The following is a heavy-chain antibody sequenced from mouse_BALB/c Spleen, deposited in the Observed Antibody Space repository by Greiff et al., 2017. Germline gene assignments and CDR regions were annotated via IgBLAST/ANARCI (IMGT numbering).Heavy chain of an antibody. CDR1: GYTFTRYA. V-gene: IGHV5-6-3*01. CDR3: ARVLSWAMDY. J-gene: IGHJ4*01. Sequence: EVKLVESGPGLVKPGASLKLSCAASGYTFTRYAMSWVHQTPGKSLELIATINRKGGSTCYNHSVQGRFTISRDTSNNTLYLQISSLTSEDTAVYYCARVLSWAMDYWGQGTSVTVSS. D-gene: IGHD1-1*02. CDR2: INRKGGST.